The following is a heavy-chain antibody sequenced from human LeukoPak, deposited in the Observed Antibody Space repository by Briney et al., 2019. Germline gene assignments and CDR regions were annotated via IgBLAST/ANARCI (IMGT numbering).Heavy chain of an antibody. J-gene: IGHJ4*02. Sequence: ASVKVSCKASVYTFTGYYMHWVRPAPGQGLEWMGWINPNSGGTNYAQRFQGRVTMTRDTSISTAYMELSNLRSDDTAVYYCATEHRHCASTSCYGGYWGQGTLVTVSS. CDR3: ATEHRHCASTSCYGGY. CDR2: INPNSGGT. D-gene: IGHD2-2*01. V-gene: IGHV1-2*02. CDR1: VYTFTGYY.